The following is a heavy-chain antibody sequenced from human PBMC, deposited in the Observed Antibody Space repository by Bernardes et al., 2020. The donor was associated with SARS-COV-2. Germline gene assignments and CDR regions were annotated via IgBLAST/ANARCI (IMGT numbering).Heavy chain of an antibody. CDR3: ARVFKSGDYSLFYYYAMDV. Sequence: SETLSLTCAVYGGSFSGYYWSWLRQPPGKGLEWIGRINDSGSSNYNPSLKSRVTISLDTSKNQFSLKMTSVTAADTAVYYCARVFKSGDYSLFYYYAMDVWGQGTTDAVSS. V-gene: IGHV4-34*01. D-gene: IGHD4-17*01. CDR1: GGSFSGYY. J-gene: IGHJ6*02. CDR2: INDSGSS.